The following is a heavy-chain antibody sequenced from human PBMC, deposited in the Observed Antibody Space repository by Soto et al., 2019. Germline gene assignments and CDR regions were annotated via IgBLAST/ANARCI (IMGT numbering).Heavy chain of an antibody. CDR1: VGSISISNW. CDR2: IYHSGST. Sequence: SETLSLTCAFSVGSISISNWWSWFRQPPGKGLEWIGEIYHSGSTNYNPSLKSRVTISVDKSKNQFSLKLSSVTAADTAVYYCARVVAVRGVIIDYWGQGTMVTVSS. J-gene: IGHJ4*02. V-gene: IGHV4-4*02. D-gene: IGHD3-10*01. CDR3: ARVVAVRGVIIDY.